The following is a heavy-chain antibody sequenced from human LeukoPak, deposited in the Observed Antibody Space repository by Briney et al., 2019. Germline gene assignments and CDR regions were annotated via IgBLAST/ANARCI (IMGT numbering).Heavy chain of an antibody. Sequence: SETLSLTCTVSGGSISSGSYYWSWIRQPAGKGLEWIGRVYSSGSTDYNPSLKSRLSISVDTSKIQFSLKLSSVTAADTAVYYCARESGSSGYYYWGQGTLVTVSS. CDR3: ARESGSSGYYY. V-gene: IGHV4-61*02. D-gene: IGHD3-22*01. CDR1: GGSISSGSYY. CDR2: VYSSGST. J-gene: IGHJ4*02.